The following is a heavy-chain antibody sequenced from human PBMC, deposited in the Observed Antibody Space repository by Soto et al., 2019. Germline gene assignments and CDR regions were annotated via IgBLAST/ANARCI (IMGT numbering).Heavy chain of an antibody. D-gene: IGHD6-6*01. Sequence: QVQLQQWGAGLLKPSETLSLTCAVYGGSFSGYYWSWIRQPPGKGLEWIGEIKHSGSTNYNPSLKSRVTISVDTSKNQFSLKLSSVTAADTAVYYCARGSAARELPFDYWGQGTLVTVSS. J-gene: IGHJ4*02. CDR3: ARGSAARELPFDY. CDR2: IKHSGST. V-gene: IGHV4-34*01. CDR1: GGSFSGYY.